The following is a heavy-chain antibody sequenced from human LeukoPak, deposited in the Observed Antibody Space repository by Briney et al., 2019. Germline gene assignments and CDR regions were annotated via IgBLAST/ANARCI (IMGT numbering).Heavy chain of an antibody. D-gene: IGHD5-18*01. J-gene: IGHJ4*02. V-gene: IGHV3-23*01. Sequence: GGSLRLSCVASGFTSSNYAMSWVRQAPEKGLDWVSVISGSAHKIRYADSVKGRFTISRDNSENTVYLQMNNLRAEDTALYYCAGRVTGYSSGYVYWGQGTLVTVSS. CDR3: AGRVTGYSSGYVY. CDR1: GFTSSNYA. CDR2: ISGSAHKI.